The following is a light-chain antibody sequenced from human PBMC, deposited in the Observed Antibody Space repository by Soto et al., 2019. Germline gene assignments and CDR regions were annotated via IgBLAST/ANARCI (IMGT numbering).Light chain of an antibody. V-gene: IGKV1-39*01. CDR2: AAS. CDR1: QSISTY. J-gene: IGKJ1*01. Sequence: DIQLTQSPSPLSASVGDRVAITCLASQSISTYLNWYQQKPGKAPKVLIYAASNLQSGVPPRFSGSGSGTDFTLTISSLQPEDFATYYCQQSYSTPQGFGQGTKVDIK. CDR3: QQSYSTPQG.